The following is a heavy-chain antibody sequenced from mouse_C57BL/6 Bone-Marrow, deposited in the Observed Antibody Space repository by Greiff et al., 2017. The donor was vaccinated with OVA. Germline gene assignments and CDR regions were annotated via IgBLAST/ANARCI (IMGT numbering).Heavy chain of an antibody. CDR3: ARWRYFDV. CDR1: GYTFTSYW. CDR2: IYPGSGST. J-gene: IGHJ1*03. Sequence: QVHVKQSGAELVKPGASVKMSCKASGYTFTSYWITWVKQRPGQGLEWIGDIYPGSGSTNYNEKFKSKATLTVDTSSSTAYMQLSSLTSEDSAVYYCARWRYFDVWGTGTTVTVSS. V-gene: IGHV1-55*01.